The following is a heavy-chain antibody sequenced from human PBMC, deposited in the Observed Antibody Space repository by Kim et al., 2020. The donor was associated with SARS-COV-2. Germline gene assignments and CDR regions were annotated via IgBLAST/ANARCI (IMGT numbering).Heavy chain of an antibody. CDR2: DGSNK. CDR3: GGLDFDY. J-gene: IGHJ4*02. D-gene: IGHD3-16*01. Sequence: DGSNKCYADSVKGRFTTSRGNSKTTLYRQMNSLRAEGTAVYYCGGLDFDYWGQGALVTVSS. V-gene: IGHV3-33*01.